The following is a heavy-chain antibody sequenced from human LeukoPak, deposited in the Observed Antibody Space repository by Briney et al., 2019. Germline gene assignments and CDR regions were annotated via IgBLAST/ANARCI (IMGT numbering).Heavy chain of an antibody. J-gene: IGHJ4*02. Sequence: GGSLRLSCAGAGFSIADHHMGWVRQAPGRGREWIGRSATTKPNSCTTQYAASVRGRFTISRDDSQNSLYLHLNSLKTEDTAVYYCVRVVTTRSGWYHFDNWGLGTLVSVSS. CDR3: VRVVTTRSGWYHFDN. V-gene: IGHV3-72*01. CDR2: SATTKPNSCTT. CDR1: GFSIADHH. D-gene: IGHD6-13*01.